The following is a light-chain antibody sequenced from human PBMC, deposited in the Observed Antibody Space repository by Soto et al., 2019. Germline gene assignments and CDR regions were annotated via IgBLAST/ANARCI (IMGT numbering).Light chain of an antibody. V-gene: IGLV1-44*01. J-gene: IGLJ3*02. Sequence: QAVVTQPPSASGTPGQVVTMSCSGSSSNTGSRPVKWYQQVPGTAPKLLMFGDNRRPSGVPDRFSGSKSGTSASLSIRGLQPEDEADYYCSAWDDSLNGVVFGGGTKLTVL. CDR2: GDN. CDR3: SAWDDSLNGVV. CDR1: SSNTGSRP.